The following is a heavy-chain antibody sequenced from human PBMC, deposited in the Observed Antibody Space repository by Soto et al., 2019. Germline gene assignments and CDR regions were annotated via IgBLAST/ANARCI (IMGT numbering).Heavy chain of an antibody. Sequence: QVQLVQSGAEVKKPGSSVKVSCKASGGTFSSYAISWVRQAPGQGLEWMGGIIPIFGTANYAQKFQGRVTITADESTSTVYMELSSLRSEDTAVYYCARGLGYSVATPFDYWGQGTLVTVSS. V-gene: IGHV1-69*12. CDR3: ARGLGYSVATPFDY. J-gene: IGHJ4*02. CDR1: GGTFSSYA. D-gene: IGHD5-12*01. CDR2: IIPIFGTA.